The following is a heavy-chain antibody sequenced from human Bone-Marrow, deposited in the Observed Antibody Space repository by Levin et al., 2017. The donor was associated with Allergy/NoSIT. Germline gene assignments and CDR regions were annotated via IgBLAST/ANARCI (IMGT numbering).Heavy chain of an antibody. V-gene: IGHV2-70*11. D-gene: IGHD2-2*01. CDR2: IDWDGDK. CDR3: ARSDCSATSCLNMYFDY. J-gene: IGHJ4*02. Sequence: SGPTLVKPTQTLTLTCTFSGFSLNTGGLSVSWIRQPPGKALEWLARIDWDGDKYFSTSLETRLTISKDASKNQVVLTMTKMDSVDTATYYCARSDCSATSCLNMYFDYWGQGTLVTVSS. CDR1: GFSLNTGGLS.